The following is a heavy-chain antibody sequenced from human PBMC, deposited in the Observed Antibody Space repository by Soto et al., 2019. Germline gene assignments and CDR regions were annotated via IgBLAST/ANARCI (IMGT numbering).Heavy chain of an antibody. J-gene: IGHJ5*02. CDR1: GFTFSSYA. CDR2: ISYDGSNK. CDR3: ARAGYYYDSSGYRNFRGFGP. V-gene: IGHV3-30-3*01. D-gene: IGHD3-22*01. Sequence: GGSLRLSCAASGFTFSSYAMHWVRQAPGKGLEWVAVISYDGSNKYYADSVKGRFTISRDNSKNTLYLQMNSLRAEDTAVYYCARAGYYYDSSGYRNFRGFGPWGQGTLVTVSS.